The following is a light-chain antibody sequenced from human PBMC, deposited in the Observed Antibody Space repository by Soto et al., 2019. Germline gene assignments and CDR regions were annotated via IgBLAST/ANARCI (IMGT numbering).Light chain of an antibody. CDR2: GAS. CDR1: ENVRTF. V-gene: IGKV3-11*01. CDR3: QQHSHWPPWT. J-gene: IGKJ1*01. Sequence: VWTQSPSTLSLSPGERATLSCRASENVRTFVDWYQQKPGQAPRLLIYGASNRATDIPARFSGSGSGTDFTLTISNLEPEDFAVYYCQQHSHWPPWTFGQGTIV.